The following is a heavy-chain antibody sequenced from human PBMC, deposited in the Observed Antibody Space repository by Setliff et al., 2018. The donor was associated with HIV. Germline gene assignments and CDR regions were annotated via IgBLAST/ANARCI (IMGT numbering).Heavy chain of an antibody. D-gene: IGHD1-26*01. CDR1: GFTFSNYA. Sequence: WGSLRLSCAASGFTFSNYAMSWVRQAPGEGLEWVSAILSTGERAFYADSVKGRFTISRDNSRNTLFLQMNNLRPEDTATYYCVRDPIEGYPDYFDYWGQGTLVTVSS. J-gene: IGHJ4*02. CDR3: VRDPIEGYPDYFDY. V-gene: IGHV3-23*01. CDR2: ILSTGERA.